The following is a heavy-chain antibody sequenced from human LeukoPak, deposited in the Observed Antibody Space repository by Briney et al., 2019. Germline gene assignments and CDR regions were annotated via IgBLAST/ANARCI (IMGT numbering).Heavy chain of an antibody. J-gene: IGHJ6*02. D-gene: IGHD3-3*01. CDR3: ARVLTYYDFWSGPEDYYYGTDV. Sequence: GGSLRLSRAAPGFTFRSYRMHWVRQTPGKGLVWVSRIKKVWGSTSYADSVKGRFTISRDNAKNTLYLQMNSLRAEDTAVYYCARVLTYYDFWSGPEDYYYGTDVWGQGTTVTVSS. CDR1: GFTFRSYR. V-gene: IGHV3-74*01. CDR2: IKKVWGST.